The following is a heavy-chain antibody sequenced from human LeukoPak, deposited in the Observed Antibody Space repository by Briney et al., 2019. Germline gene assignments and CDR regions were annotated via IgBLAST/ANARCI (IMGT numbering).Heavy chain of an antibody. V-gene: IGHV1-18*01. CDR2: ISAYNGNT. CDR3: ARRGGQEAAAASASYYYYYMDV. J-gene: IGHJ6*03. D-gene: IGHD6-13*01. CDR1: GYTFTNYG. Sequence: ASVRVSCKASGYTFTNYGISWVRQAPGQGLEWMGWISAYNGNTNYAQQLQGRVTMTTDTSTSTAYMELRSLRSDDTAVYYCARRGGQEAAAASASYYYYYMDVWSKGTTVTVSS.